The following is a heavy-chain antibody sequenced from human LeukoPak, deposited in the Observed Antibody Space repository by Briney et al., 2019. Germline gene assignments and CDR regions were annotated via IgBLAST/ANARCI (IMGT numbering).Heavy chain of an antibody. CDR3: AKVAKYYYGSETYYFFEH. CDR1: GFTFSSYT. V-gene: IGHV3-48*04. D-gene: IGHD3-10*01. CDR2: ISSSGSTI. Sequence: GGSLRLSCAASGFTFSSYTTNWVRQAPGKGLEWVSYISSSGSTIYYADSVKGRLTISRDNAKNSLYLQMNSLRVEDTAVYYCAKVAKYYYGSETYYFFEHWGQGTPVTASS. J-gene: IGHJ4*02.